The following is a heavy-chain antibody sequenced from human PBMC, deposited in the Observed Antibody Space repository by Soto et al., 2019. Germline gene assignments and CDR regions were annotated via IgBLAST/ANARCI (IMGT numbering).Heavy chain of an antibody. CDR2: VSWNSGTM. D-gene: IGHD2-2*01. Sequence: ESGGGLVQPGRSLRLSCAASVFSFDEYAMHWVRQAPGKGLEWVSGVSWNSGTMGYGDSVRGRFAISRDNAKNSLYLQMNSLTTEDTALYYCAKGFCSSTRCLTYSYMDVWGKGTTVTVSS. V-gene: IGHV3-9*01. J-gene: IGHJ6*03. CDR1: VFSFDEYA. CDR3: AKGFCSSTRCLTYSYMDV.